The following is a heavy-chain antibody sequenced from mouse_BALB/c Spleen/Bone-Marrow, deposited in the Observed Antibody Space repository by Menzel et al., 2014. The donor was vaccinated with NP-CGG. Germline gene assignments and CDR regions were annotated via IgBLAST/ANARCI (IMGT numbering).Heavy chain of an antibody. V-gene: IGHV5-17*02. CDR3: VRSGSSSGYFDY. CDR2: ISSGSSTI. J-gene: IGHJ2*01. CDR1: GFTFSSFG. D-gene: IGHD1-1*01. Sequence: EVMLVESGGGLVQPGGSRKLSCAASGFTFSSFGMHWVRQDQEKGLEWVAYISSGSSTIYYGDTVMGRFTISRDNPKNTLFLQMTSLRSEDTATYYCVRSGSSSGYFDYWGQGTTLTVSS.